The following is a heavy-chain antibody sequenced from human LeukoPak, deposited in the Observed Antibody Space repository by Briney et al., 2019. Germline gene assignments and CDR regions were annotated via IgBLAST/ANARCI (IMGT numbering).Heavy chain of an antibody. D-gene: IGHD4-17*01. CDR2: TNHSGST. CDR3: ASPYGDYADDAFDI. V-gene: IGHV4-34*01. CDR1: GGSFSGYY. J-gene: IGHJ3*02. Sequence: PSETLSLTCAVYGGSFSGYYWSWIRQPPGKGLEWIGETNHSGSTNYNPSLKSRVTISVDTSKNQFSLKLSSVTAADTAVYYCASPYGDYADDAFDIWGQGTMVTASS.